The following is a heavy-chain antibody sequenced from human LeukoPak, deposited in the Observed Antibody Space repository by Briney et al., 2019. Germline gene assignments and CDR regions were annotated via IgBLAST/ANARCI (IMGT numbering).Heavy chain of an antibody. J-gene: IGHJ4*02. CDR1: GVSIIDHD. CDR2: IYASGNT. CDR3: ARLKPNFLGTFDS. V-gene: IGHV4-4*09. D-gene: IGHD7-27*01. Sequence: SETLSLTCTVSGVSIIDHDWSWIRQPPGRGLEWIGNIYASGNTYFNPSLRSRVAISVDTSKNQFSLNLTSVTAADTAMFYCARLKPNFLGTFDSWGQGALVTVSS.